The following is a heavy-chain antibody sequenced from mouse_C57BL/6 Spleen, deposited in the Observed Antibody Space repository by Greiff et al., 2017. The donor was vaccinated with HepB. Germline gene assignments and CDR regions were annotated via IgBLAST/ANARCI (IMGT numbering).Heavy chain of an antibody. Sequence: EVKLVESGAELVRPGASVKLSCTASGFNIKDDYMHWVKQRPEQGLEWIGWIDPENGDTEYASKFQGKGTIKADTSSKTAYLQLSSLTSEDTAVYYCTTGGPWFAYWGQGTLVTVSA. CDR3: TTGGPWFAY. J-gene: IGHJ3*01. V-gene: IGHV14-4*01. CDR1: GFNIKDDY. D-gene: IGHD3-3*01. CDR2: IDPENGDT.